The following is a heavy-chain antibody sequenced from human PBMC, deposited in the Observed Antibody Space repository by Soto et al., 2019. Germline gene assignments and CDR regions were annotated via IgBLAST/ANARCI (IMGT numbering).Heavy chain of an antibody. V-gene: IGHV1-69*13. CDR2: IIPLFGTA. J-gene: IGHJ4*02. CDR3: ASSSSTCHGGVCYLDF. D-gene: IGHD6-13*01. Sequence: SVKVSCKTSGGTFSTYAIYWVRQAPGQGLEWMGAIIPLFGTADYAQKFQGRVTITADESTSTAYMELNSLKTEDTAVYFCASSSSTCHGGVCYLDFWGQGTLVTVSS. CDR1: GGTFSTYA.